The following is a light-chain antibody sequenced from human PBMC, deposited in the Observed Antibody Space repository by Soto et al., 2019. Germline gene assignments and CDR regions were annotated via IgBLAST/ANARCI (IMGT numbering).Light chain of an antibody. V-gene: IGKV3-11*01. J-gene: IGKJ1*01. Sequence: EIVLTQSPATLSLSPGERATLSCRASQSVSNFLAWYQQKPGQAPRLLISDASNRATGIPGRFSGSGSGTDFSIPISSLEPEDFAVYYCQQRSNWPWAFGQGTKVEIK. CDR2: DAS. CDR3: QQRSNWPWA. CDR1: QSVSNF.